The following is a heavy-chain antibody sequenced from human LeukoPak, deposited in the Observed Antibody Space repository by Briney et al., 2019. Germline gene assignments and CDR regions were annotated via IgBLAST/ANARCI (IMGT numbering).Heavy chain of an antibody. J-gene: IGHJ4*02. V-gene: IGHV4-39*07. CDR3: ARDSYGYKYFDY. CDR1: GGSISSSSYY. CDR2: IYYSGST. D-gene: IGHD5-18*01. Sequence: SETLSLTCTVSGGSISSSSYYWGWIRQPPGKGLEWIGSIYYSGSTYYNPSLKSRVTISIDTSKNQFSLKLSSVTAADTAVYYCARDSYGYKYFDYWGQGTLVTVSS.